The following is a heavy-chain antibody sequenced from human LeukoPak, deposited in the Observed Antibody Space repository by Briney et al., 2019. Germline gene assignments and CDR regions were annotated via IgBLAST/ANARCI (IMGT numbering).Heavy chain of an antibody. CDR2: IIPMFGTP. CDR3: ARDPMSGRIDY. V-gene: IGHV1-69*06. CDR1: GDTFSTYA. Sequence: GSSVKVSCKASGDTFSTYAIRWVRQAPGQGLEWMGGIIPMFGTPNYAQKFQGRVTITANKSTSTAYMELRSLRSEDTAVYYCARDPMSGRIDYWGQGTLVTVSS. J-gene: IGHJ4*02. D-gene: IGHD3-22*01.